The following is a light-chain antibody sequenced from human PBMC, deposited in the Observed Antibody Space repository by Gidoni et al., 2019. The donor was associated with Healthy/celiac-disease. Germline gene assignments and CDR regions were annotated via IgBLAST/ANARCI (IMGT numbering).Light chain of an antibody. Sequence: EIVLTQSPATLSLSPGERATLSCRASQSVSSYLAWYQQKPGQAPRLLIYDASNRATGIPARFSGSGSGTDFTLTISSLEPEDFAVYYCQQRSNWPPNSVXQGTKLEIK. V-gene: IGKV3-11*01. CDR1: QSVSSY. CDR3: QQRSNWPPNS. J-gene: IGKJ2*03. CDR2: DAS.